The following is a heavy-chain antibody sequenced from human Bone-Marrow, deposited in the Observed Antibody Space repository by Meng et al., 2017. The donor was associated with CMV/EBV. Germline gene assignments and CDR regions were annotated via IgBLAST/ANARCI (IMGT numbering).Heavy chain of an antibody. Sequence: TGYYMHWVRQAPGQGLEWTGWINPNSGGTNYAQKFQGRVTMTRDTSISTAYMELSRLRSDDTAVYYCARDNVVVVPAALPMLLGMDVWGQGTTVTVSS. CDR1: TGYY. D-gene: IGHD2-2*02. J-gene: IGHJ6*02. CDR3: ARDNVVVVPAALPMLLGMDV. V-gene: IGHV1-2*02. CDR2: INPNSGGT.